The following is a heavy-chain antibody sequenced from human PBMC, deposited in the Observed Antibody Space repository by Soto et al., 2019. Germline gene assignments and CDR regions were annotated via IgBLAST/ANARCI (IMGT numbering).Heavy chain of an antibody. CDR2: IHSSGNT. J-gene: IGHJ4*02. CDR3: ARQGEYCSTTSCYGNDY. D-gene: IGHD2-2*01. CDR1: GASISSYS. Sequence: QVQLQESGPGLVKPSETLSLTCSVSGASISSYSWSWIRQPPGKGLEWIGYIHSSGNTNYSPSLNSRVSVSVDTSKTHLSLKLSSVTAADPAVYYCARQGEYCSTTSCYGNDYWGQGTLVIVSS. V-gene: IGHV4-59*08.